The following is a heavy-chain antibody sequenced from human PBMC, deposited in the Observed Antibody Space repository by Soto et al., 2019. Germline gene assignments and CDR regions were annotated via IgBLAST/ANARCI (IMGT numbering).Heavy chain of an antibody. CDR3: AKIQLGEFPSGGNY. D-gene: IGHD3-16*01. CDR1: GFTFSSYA. CDR2: ISGSGGSI. J-gene: IGHJ4*02. Sequence: PGGSLRLSCAASGFTFSSYAMSWVRQAPGKGLEWVSAISGSGGSIYNADSVKGRFTISRDISKNTLYLQMNSLRAEDTSVYYCAKIQLGEFPSGGNYWGQGTLVTSPQ. V-gene: IGHV3-23*01.